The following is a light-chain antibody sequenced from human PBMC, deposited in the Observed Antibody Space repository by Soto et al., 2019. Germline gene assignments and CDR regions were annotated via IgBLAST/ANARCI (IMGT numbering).Light chain of an antibody. J-gene: IGLJ1*01. Sequence: QSALTQPASVSGSPGQSITISCTGTSSDVGGYNYVSWYLQHPGKAPKLIIYEVSNRPSGVSNRFSGSKSGNTASLTISGLQAEDEADYYYSSYTSSNTYVFGTGTKLTVL. CDR2: EVS. CDR1: SSDVGGYNY. CDR3: SSYTSSNTYV. V-gene: IGLV2-14*01.